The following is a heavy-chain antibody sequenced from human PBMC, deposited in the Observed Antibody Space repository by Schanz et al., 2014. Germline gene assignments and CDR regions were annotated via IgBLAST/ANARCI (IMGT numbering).Heavy chain of an antibody. CDR1: RYTFNTYG. CDR3: AGTYCSSTSCYTGYYYMDV. V-gene: IGHV1-18*01. D-gene: IGHD2-2*02. J-gene: IGHJ6*03. Sequence: QGQLVQSGPEVKEPGASVKVSCEASRYTFNTYGLNWVRQAPGQGLEWMGWISAYTNNTNYAQKVQGRVTITADKSTSTAYMELTSLRSEDTAVYYCAGTYCSSTSCYTGYYYMDVWGRGTTVTVSS. CDR2: ISAYTNNT.